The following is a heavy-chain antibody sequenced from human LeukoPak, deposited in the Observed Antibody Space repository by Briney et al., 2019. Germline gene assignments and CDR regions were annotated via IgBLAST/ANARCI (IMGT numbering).Heavy chain of an antibody. D-gene: IGHD3-10*01. V-gene: IGHV3-15*01. CDR2: IKSKADGGTT. Sequence: PGGSLRLSCAASGFTFSDAWMSWVRQAPGKGLEWVGRIKSKADGGTTDYAAPVKGRFTISRDDSKNTLYLQMNSLNTEDTAVYYCAKWGAQSGNYRVVDCWGRGTQVIVSS. CDR1: GFTFSDAW. CDR3: AKWGAQSGNYRVVDC. J-gene: IGHJ4*02.